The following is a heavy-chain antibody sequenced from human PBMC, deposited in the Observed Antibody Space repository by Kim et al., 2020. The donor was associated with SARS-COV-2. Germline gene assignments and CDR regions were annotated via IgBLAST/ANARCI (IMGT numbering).Heavy chain of an antibody. CDR2: IYYSGST. J-gene: IGHJ4*02. Sequence: SETLSLTCTVSGGSISSSSYYWGWIRQPPGKGLEWIGSIYYSGSTYYNPSLKSRVTISVDTSKNQFSLKLSSVTAADTAVYYCASERGYSGYDTLGAFDYWGQGTLVTVSS. CDR1: GGSISSSSYY. CDR3: ASERGYSGYDTLGAFDY. V-gene: IGHV4-39*01. D-gene: IGHD5-12*01.